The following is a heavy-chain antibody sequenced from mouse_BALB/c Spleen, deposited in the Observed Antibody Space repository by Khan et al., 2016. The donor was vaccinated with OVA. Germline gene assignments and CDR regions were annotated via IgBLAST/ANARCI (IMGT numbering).Heavy chain of an antibody. D-gene: IGHD1-1*01. CDR2: ISYSGYT. CDR3: ARSVYYSGSTFYYFDF. J-gene: IGHJ2*01. CDR1: GYSITSDYA. V-gene: IGHV3-2*02. Sequence: EVQLQEAGPGLMKPPQSLSLTCTVTGYSITSDYAWNWIRQFPGNKLEWMGYISYSGYTSYNPSLKSRISVTRDTSTNQFFLQLNSVTTEDTATYFCARSVYYSGSTFYYFDFWGQGTTLTVSS.